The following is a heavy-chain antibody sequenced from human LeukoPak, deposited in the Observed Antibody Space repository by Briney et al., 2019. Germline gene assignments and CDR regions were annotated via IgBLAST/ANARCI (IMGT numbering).Heavy chain of an antibody. CDR1: GFTFCDYA. D-gene: IGHD3-10*01. Sequence: GGSLRLSCTASGFTFCDYAMSWFRQAPGKGLEWVGFIRSKAYGGTTEYAASVKGTFTSSRDDTKSITYLQMNSLKTEDPGVYFCTREKGMVRGVNSFDYWGQGTLVTISS. V-gene: IGHV3-49*03. CDR2: IRSKAYGGTT. J-gene: IGHJ4*02. CDR3: TREKGMVRGVNSFDY.